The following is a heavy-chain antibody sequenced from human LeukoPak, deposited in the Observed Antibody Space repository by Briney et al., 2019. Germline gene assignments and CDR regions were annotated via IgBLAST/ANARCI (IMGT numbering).Heavy chain of an antibody. CDR2: IYYSGST. CDR1: GGSISSGGYY. V-gene: IGHV4-31*03. CDR3: ARGAYGDWEYYFDY. Sequence: PSETLSLTCTVSGGSISSGGYYWSWIRQHPGKGLEWIGYIYYSGSTYYNPSLKSRVTISVDTSKNQFSLKLSSVTAADTAVYYCARGAYGDWEYYFDYWGQGTLVTVSS. J-gene: IGHJ4*02. D-gene: IGHD4-17*01.